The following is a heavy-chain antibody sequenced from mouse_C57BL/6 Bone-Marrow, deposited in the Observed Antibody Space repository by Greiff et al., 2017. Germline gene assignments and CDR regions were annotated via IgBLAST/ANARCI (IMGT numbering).Heavy chain of an antibody. V-gene: IGHV1-63*01. J-gene: IGHJ2*01. D-gene: IGHD2-12*01. Sequence: VLLVQSGAELVRPGTSVKMSCKASGYTFTNYCIGWAKQSPGHGLEWIGDIYPGGGYTNYTEKFKGTATLTVDKSSSTAYMHFSSLTSEDSAIYYCARLYPNYFDYWGQGTTLTVSS. CDR3: ARLYPNYFDY. CDR1: GYTFTNYC. CDR2: IYPGGGYT.